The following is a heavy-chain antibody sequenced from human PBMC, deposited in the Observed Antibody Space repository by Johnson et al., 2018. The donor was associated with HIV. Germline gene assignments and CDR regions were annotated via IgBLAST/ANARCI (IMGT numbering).Heavy chain of an antibody. CDR1: GFPFSTYA. V-gene: IGHV3-33*06. J-gene: IGHJ3*02. CDR2: IWYDGSNK. D-gene: IGHD6-13*01. Sequence: QVQLVESGGGVVQPGRSLRLSCAASGFPFSTYAMHWVRQAPGKGLEWVAVIWYDGSNKYYADSVKGRFTISRDNSKNTLYLQMNSLSAEDTAGYYCVKGIDSSSWYAFDIWGQGTMVTVCS. CDR3: VKGIDSSSWYAFDI.